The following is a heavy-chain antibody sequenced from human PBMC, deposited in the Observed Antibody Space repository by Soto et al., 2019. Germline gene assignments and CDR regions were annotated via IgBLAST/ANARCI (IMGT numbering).Heavy chain of an antibody. V-gene: IGHV3-49*03. CDR3: TRVSGYSSSWSRLRDYYYYGMDV. Sequence: GALRLSCTASGFTFGDYAMSWFRQAPGKGLEWVGFIRSKAYGGTTEYAASVKGRFTISRDDSKSIAYLQMNSLKTEDTAVYYCTRVSGYSSSWSRLRDYYYYGMDVWGQGTTVTVSS. J-gene: IGHJ6*02. CDR1: GFTFGDYA. CDR2: IRSKAYGGTT. D-gene: IGHD6-13*01.